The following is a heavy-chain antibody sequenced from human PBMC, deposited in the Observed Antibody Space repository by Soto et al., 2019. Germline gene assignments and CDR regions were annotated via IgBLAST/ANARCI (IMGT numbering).Heavy chain of an antibody. CDR3: ASSSGDLDVYGMDI. J-gene: IGHJ6*02. Sequence: GSLRLSCSASGFAFSRYAMIWVRQAPGKGLERVSTVTGGGHTTYNADSVNGRFTVSRDNSKNTLYLQMNNLRAEDTAIYYCASSSGDLDVYGMDIWGPGTTVPVSS. CDR2: VTGGGHTT. CDR1: GFAFSRYA. V-gene: IGHV3-23*01. D-gene: IGHD3-10*01.